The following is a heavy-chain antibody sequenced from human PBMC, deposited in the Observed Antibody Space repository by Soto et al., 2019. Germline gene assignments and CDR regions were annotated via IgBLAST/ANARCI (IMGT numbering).Heavy chain of an antibody. J-gene: IGHJ4*02. Sequence: QVQLQESGPGLVKPSGTLSLTCAVSGGSISSSNWWRWVRQPPGKGREWIGEIYHSGSTNYNPSLKSPVTLPVDKSKNRFSQRLSSVTAADTAVYYCARAAMGGSSWPFDDWGQGTLVTVSS. CDR2: IYHSGST. V-gene: IGHV4-4*02. D-gene: IGHD6-13*01. CDR3: ARAAMGGSSWPFDD. CDR1: GGSISSSNW.